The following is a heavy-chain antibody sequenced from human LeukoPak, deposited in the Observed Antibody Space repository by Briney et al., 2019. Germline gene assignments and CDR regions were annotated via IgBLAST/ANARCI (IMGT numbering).Heavy chain of an antibody. CDR2: MNPNSGNT. Sequence: ASVKVSCKASGYTFTSYGISWVRQATGQGLEWMGWMNPNSGNTGYAQKFQGRVTVTRNTSISTAYMELSSLRSEDTAVYYCARVPGGSGSYYTAPLYYFDYWGQGTLVTVSS. J-gene: IGHJ4*02. V-gene: IGHV1-8*01. CDR1: GYTFTSYG. CDR3: ARVPGGSGSYYTAPLYYFDY. D-gene: IGHD3-10*01.